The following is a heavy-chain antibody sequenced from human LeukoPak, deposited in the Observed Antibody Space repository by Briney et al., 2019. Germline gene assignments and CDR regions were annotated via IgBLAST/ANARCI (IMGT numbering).Heavy chain of an antibody. Sequence: ASVKVSCKASGGTFTRYDINWVRQATGQGLEWMGWVNPNSGYTGYAQKFQGRVTITRDTSINTAYMELSSLRSGDTAVYYCARVDGSPDSWGQGTLVTVSS. D-gene: IGHD2-15*01. V-gene: IGHV1-8*03. J-gene: IGHJ4*02. CDR2: VNPNSGYT. CDR3: ARVDGSPDS. CDR1: GGTFTRYD.